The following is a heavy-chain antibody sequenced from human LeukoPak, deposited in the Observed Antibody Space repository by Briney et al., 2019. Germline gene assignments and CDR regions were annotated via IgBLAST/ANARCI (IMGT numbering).Heavy chain of an antibody. CDR1: GYTFTSYD. D-gene: IGHD3-3*01. CDR3: ALPLHYDSWSGYYRVFNY. J-gene: IGHJ4*02. V-gene: IGHV1-8*01. CDR2: MNPNSGNT. Sequence: ASVKVSCKASGYTFTSYDINWVRQATGQGLEWMGWMNPNSGNTGYAQKFQGRVTMTRNTSISTAYMELSSLRSEDTAVYYCALPLHYDSWSGYYRVFNYWGQGTLVTVSS.